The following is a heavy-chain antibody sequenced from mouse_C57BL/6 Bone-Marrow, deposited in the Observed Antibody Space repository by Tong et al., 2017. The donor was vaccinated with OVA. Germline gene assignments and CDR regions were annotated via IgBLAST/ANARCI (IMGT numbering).Heavy chain of an antibody. Sequence: VQLQESGAELMKPGASVKISCKATGYTFSSYWIEWVKQRPGHGLEWIGEILPGSGSTKYNEKFKGKATLTADKSSSTAYMQLSNLTSENSAVYFCARAYYGSSYEGYWGQGTTLTVSS. CDR3: ARAYYGSSYEGY. J-gene: IGHJ2*01. V-gene: IGHV1-9*01. D-gene: IGHD1-1*01. CDR2: ILPGSGST. CDR1: GYTFSSYW.